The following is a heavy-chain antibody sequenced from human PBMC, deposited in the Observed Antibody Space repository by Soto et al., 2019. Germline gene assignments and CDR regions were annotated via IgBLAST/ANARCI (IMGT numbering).Heavy chain of an antibody. Sequence: SETLSLTCAVYGGSFSGYYWSWIRQPPGKGLEWIGEINHSGSTNYNPSLKSRVTISVDTSKNQFSLKLSSVTAADTAVYYCARAESGHYDFWSGLKYNWSDPWGQGTLVTVSS. CDR3: ARAESGHYDFWSGLKYNWSDP. J-gene: IGHJ5*02. CDR1: GGSFSGYY. V-gene: IGHV4-34*01. D-gene: IGHD3-3*01. CDR2: INHSGST.